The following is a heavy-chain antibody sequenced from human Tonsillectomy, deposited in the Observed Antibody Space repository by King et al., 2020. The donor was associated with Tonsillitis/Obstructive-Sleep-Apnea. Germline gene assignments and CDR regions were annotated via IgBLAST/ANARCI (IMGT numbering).Heavy chain of an antibody. CDR3: AHRRSCSSTSCFAFDI. CDR1: GFSLRTTGVG. J-gene: IGHJ3*02. D-gene: IGHD2-2*01. CDR2: IYWDDDK. Sequence: LKESGPPLVKPTPTLTLTCTFSGFSLRTTGVGVGWLRQPPGKSLEWLALIYWDDDKRYSPSLKTRLTTTKDTSKNQVVLTMTNMDPVDTATYYCAHRRSCSSTSCFAFDIWGQGTMVTVSS. V-gene: IGHV2-5*02.